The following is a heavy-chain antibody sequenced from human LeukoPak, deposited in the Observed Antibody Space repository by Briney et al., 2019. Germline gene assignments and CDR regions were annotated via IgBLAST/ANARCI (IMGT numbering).Heavy chain of an antibody. D-gene: IGHD2-2*02. J-gene: IGHJ4*02. CDR1: GFTFSSYA. CDR2: ISGSGGST. CDR3: AKSDCSSTSCYINY. Sequence: GGSLRLSCAASGFTFSSYAMSWVRQAPGKGLEWVSAISGSGGSTYYAESVKGRFTIARDNSKNTLYLQMNSLRAEDTAVYYCAKSDCSSTSCYINYWGQGTLVTVSS. V-gene: IGHV3-23*01.